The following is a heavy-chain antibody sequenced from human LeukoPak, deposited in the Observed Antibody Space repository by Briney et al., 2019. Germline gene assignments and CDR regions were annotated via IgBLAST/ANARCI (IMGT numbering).Heavy chain of an antibody. D-gene: IGHD3-10*01. Sequence: SETLSLTCAVSGYSISSGYYWGWIRQPPGKGLEWIGSIYHSGSTYYNPSLKSRVTISVDTSKNQFSLKLNSVTAADTAVYYCASGPNGSGSKIDYWGQGTPVTVSS. V-gene: IGHV4-38-2*01. CDR2: IYHSGST. CDR3: ASGPNGSGSKIDY. CDR1: GYSISSGYY. J-gene: IGHJ4*02.